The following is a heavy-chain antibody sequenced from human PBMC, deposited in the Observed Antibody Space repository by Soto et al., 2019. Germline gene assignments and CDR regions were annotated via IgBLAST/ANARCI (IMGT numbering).Heavy chain of an antibody. J-gene: IGHJ3*02. CDR1: GCTFSSYA. Sequence: GASVKVSCTASGCTFSSYAISWVRQAPGQGLEWMGWISAYNGNTNYAQKLQGRVTMTTDTSTSTAYMELRSLRSDDTAVYYCASSIYYYDSSGSYPPDAFDIWGHGTMVTVSS. D-gene: IGHD3-22*01. CDR3: ASSIYYYDSSGSYPPDAFDI. CDR2: ISAYNGNT. V-gene: IGHV1-18*01.